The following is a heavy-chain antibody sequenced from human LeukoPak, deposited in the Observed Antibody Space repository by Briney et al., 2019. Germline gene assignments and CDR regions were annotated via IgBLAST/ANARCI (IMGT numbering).Heavy chain of an antibody. Sequence: GGSLRLSCAASGFTLSSYPMSWVRQAPGKGLEWVSAISGSGGSTYYADSVKGRFTISRDNSKNTQYLQMNSLRAEDTAVYYCATQGGSYYDYWGQGTLVTVSS. V-gene: IGHV3-23*01. CDR2: ISGSGGST. CDR1: GFTLSSYP. J-gene: IGHJ4*02. CDR3: ATQGGSYYDY. D-gene: IGHD2-15*01.